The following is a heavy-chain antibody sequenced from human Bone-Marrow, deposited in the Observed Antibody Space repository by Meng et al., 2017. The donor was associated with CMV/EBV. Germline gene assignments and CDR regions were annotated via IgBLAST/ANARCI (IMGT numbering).Heavy chain of an antibody. J-gene: IGHJ4*02. V-gene: IGHV4-39*01. D-gene: IGHD3-16*01. Sequence: GSLRLSCTVSGGSISSSSYYWGWIRQPPGKGLEWIGSIYYSGSTYYNPSLKSRVTISVDTSKNQFSLKLSSVTAADTAVYYCARLRLGAHLDYWGQGTLVPVSS. CDR3: ARLRLGAHLDY. CDR1: GGSISSSSYY. CDR2: IYYSGST.